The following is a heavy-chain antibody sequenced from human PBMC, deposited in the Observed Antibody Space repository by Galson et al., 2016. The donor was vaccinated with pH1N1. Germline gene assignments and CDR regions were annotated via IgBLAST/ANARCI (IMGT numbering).Heavy chain of an antibody. Sequence: SLRLSCAASGFSLAPFDVHWVRQVPGKGLEWVSLLNTAGRPDYLDSVRGRFTIYREDAKNSVHLQLNDLRAGDTALYHCARKRGFGYAFELWGQGTFVTVSS. CDR1: GFSLAPFD. J-gene: IGHJ3*01. V-gene: IGHV3-13*05. D-gene: IGHD3-3*01. CDR2: LNTAGRP. CDR3: ARKRGFGYAFEL.